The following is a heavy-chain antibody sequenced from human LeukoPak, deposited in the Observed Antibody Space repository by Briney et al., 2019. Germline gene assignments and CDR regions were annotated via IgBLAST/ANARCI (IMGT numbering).Heavy chain of an antibody. CDR3: ARDPGGTSGP. CDR1: GFTFSSYS. J-gene: IGHJ5*02. CDR2: ISSSSSYI. D-gene: IGHD2-2*01. V-gene: IGHV3-21*01. Sequence: GXXLRLSCAASGFTFSSYSMNWVRQAPGKGLEWVSSISSSSSYIYYADSVKGRFTISRDNAKNSLYLQMNSLRGEDTAVYYCARDPGGTSGPWGQGTLVTVSS.